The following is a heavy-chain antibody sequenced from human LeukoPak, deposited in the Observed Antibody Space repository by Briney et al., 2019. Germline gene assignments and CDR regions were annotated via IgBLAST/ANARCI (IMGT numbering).Heavy chain of an antibody. CDR1: GFIFNDYA. CDR3: AKWTRTTLFRGDRARFDS. V-gene: IGHV3-23*01. J-gene: IGHJ4*02. CDR2: ISASGGKT. D-gene: IGHD3-10*01. Sequence: GGSLRLSCAAPGFIFNDYAMSWVRQVPGKGLECVSVISASGGKTYYADSVKGRFTISRDTSKTTISLQMNSLRVEDSAVYYCAKWTRTTLFRGDRARFDSWGQGTLVTVSS.